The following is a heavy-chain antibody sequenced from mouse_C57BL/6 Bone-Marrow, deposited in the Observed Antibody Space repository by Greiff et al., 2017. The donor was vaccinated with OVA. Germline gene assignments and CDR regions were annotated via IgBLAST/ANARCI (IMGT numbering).Heavy chain of an antibody. CDR2: IYPGAGDT. V-gene: IGHV1-82*01. CDR3: ARCRAQATPYAMDY. Sequence: QVQLQQSGPELVKPGASVKISCKASGYAFSSSWMNWVKQRPGKGLEWIGRIYPGAGDTNYNGKFKGKATLTADKSSSTAYMQLSSLTSEDSAVYFCARCRAQATPYAMDYWGQGTSVTVSS. J-gene: IGHJ4*01. CDR1: GYAFSSSW. D-gene: IGHD3-2*02.